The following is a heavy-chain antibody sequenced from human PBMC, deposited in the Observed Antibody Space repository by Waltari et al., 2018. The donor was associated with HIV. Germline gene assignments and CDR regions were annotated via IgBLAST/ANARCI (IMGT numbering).Heavy chain of an antibody. CDR1: GFSLGTLE. V-gene: IGHV3-48*03. J-gene: IGHJ4*02. CDR3: ARDGSSYYGLDY. CDR2: ISSSGSTI. D-gene: IGHD1-26*01. Sequence: EVQVVESGGGLVQPGGSLRLSRAASGFSLGTLEMNWVRQAPGKGLEWVSYISSSGSTIYYADSVKGRFTISRDNAKNSLYLQMNILRAEDTAVYFCARDGSSYYGLDYWGRGTLVTVSS.